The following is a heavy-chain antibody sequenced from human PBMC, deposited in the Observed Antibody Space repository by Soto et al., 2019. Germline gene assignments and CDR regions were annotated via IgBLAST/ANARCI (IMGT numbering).Heavy chain of an antibody. J-gene: IGHJ4*02. V-gene: IGHV4-30-2*01. CDR2: IYHSGST. D-gene: IGHD4-17*01. CDR3: ARASTTVTTLDY. CDR1: GGSISSGGYS. Sequence: SXTLSLACTVSGGSISSGGYSWSWIRQPPGKGLEWIGYIYHSGSTYYNPSLKSRVTISVDRSKNQFSLKLSSVTAADTAVYYCARASTTVTTLDYWGQGTLVTVSS.